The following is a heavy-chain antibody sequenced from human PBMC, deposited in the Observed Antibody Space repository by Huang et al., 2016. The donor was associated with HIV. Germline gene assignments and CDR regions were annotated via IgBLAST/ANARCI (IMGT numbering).Heavy chain of an antibody. Sequence: EVQLVESGGGLVKPGGSLRLPCAASGFTFSNAWMSWVRQAPGKGLEWVGRSKSKTDGGTTDYAAPVKGRFTISRDDSKNTLYLQMNTLKTEDTAVYYCTTDRDYGDYVADAFDIWGQGTMVTVSS. CDR2: SKSKTDGGTT. V-gene: IGHV3-15*01. CDR3: TTDRDYGDYVADAFDI. J-gene: IGHJ3*02. D-gene: IGHD4-17*01. CDR1: GFTFSNAW.